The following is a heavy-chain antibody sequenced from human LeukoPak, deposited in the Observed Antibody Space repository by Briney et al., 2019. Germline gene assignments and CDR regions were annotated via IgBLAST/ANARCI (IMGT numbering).Heavy chain of an antibody. CDR1: GFTVSWNY. Sequence: GGSLRLSCAISGFTVSWNYMSWVRQATGKGLEWVSVIYSGGRSYYADSVKGRFTISRDSSKNTLYLQMNSLRAEDTAVYYCARDLPHDYWGRGTLVTVSS. CDR2: IYSGGRS. J-gene: IGHJ4*02. CDR3: ARDLPHDY. V-gene: IGHV3-66*01.